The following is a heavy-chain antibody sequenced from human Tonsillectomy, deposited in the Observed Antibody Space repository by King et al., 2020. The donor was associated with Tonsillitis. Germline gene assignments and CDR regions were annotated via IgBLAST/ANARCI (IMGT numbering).Heavy chain of an antibody. D-gene: IGHD4-17*01. V-gene: IGHV3-21*01. CDR3: AREIDYGDVAFDV. CDR2: ISGSSTYI. CDR1: GFTFSSYS. Sequence: VQLEESGGGLVKPGGSLRLSCAASGFTFSSYSMNWVRQAPGKGLEWVSSISGSSTYIYYADSVKGRFTISRDNAKKSLYLQMNSLRAEDTAVYYCAREIDYGDVAFDVWGQGTMVTVSS. J-gene: IGHJ3*01.